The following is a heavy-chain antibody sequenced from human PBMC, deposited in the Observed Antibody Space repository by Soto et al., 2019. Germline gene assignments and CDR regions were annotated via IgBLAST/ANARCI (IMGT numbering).Heavy chain of an antibody. V-gene: IGHV3-48*03. CDR2: ISSSGSTI. CDR3: ANSEYSRYKNIDV. CDR1: GFTFSSYE. D-gene: IGHD5-18*01. Sequence: GGSLRLSCAASGFTFSSYEMNWVRQAPGKGLEWVSYISSSGSTIYYADSVKGRFTISRDNAKNSLYLQMNSLRAEDTAVYYCANSEYSRYKNIDVWGQGTTVTVSS. J-gene: IGHJ6*02.